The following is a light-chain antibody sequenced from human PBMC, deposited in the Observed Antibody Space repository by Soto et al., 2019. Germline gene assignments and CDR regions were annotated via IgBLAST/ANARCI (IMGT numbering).Light chain of an antibody. CDR3: QQYNSYSM. CDR1: QSISSW. CDR2: KAS. J-gene: IGKJ1*01. V-gene: IGKV1-5*03. Sequence: DIQMTQSPSTLSASVGDRVTITCRASQSISSWLAWYQQKPGKAPKLLIYKASSLESGVPSRFSGSRSGTEFTLTISSLQPDDFATYYCQQYNSYSMFGQGTKVEIK.